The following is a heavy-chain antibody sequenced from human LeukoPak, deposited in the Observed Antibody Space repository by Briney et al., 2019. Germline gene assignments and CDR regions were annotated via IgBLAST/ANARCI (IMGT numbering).Heavy chain of an antibody. J-gene: IGHJ3*01. Sequence: PSETLSLTCTVSGGSISSYYWSWIRQPPEKGLEWIGYIYSSGSTNYNPSLESRVTMSVDTSKNQFSLNLRSMTAADTALYYCARGAYYGSGSVFDLWGQGTMVTVSS. D-gene: IGHD3-10*01. CDR1: GGSISSYY. CDR3: ARGAYYGSGSVFDL. V-gene: IGHV4-59*12. CDR2: IYSSGST.